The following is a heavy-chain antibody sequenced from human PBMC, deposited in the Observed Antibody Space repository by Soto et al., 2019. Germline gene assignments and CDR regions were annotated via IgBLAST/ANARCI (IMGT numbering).Heavy chain of an antibody. Sequence: EVQLLESGGGLVQPGGSLRLSCAASGFTFSSYAMSWVRQAPGKGLEWVSGISGSGGSTYYADSVKGRFTISRDNSKNTLYAQINSQRPEDTAVYYCGKGGEGNTAMVTGVYYFDYCAHGTLVTVSS. V-gene: IGHV3-23*01. CDR3: GKGGEGNTAMVTGVYYFDY. CDR2: ISGSGGST. J-gene: IGHJ4*01. D-gene: IGHD5-18*01. CDR1: GFTFSSYA.